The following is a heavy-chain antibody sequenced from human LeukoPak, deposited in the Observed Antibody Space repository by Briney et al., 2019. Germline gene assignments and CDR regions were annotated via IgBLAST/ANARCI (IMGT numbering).Heavy chain of an antibody. D-gene: IGHD1-26*01. J-gene: IGHJ3*02. CDR3: AKDPLGLSAFYI. Sequence: GGFLRLSCATSGCTFSSYGMHWVRQAPGKGLEWVAVIWYDGSNKYYADSVKGLFTISRDNYKNTLYLRMNSLRAEDTAVYYCAKDPLGLSAFYIWGQGTMVTVSS. V-gene: IGHV3-33*06. CDR2: IWYDGSNK. CDR1: GCTFSSYG.